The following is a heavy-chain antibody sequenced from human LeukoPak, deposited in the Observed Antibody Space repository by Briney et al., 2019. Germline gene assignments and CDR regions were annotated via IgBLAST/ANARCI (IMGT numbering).Heavy chain of an antibody. V-gene: IGHV4-59*01. CDR2: IYYSGST. CDR1: GVSISSYY. Sequence: SETLSLTCTVSGVSISSYYWSWIHQPPGKGLEWIGYIYYSGSTNYNPSLKSRVTISVDTSKNQFSLKLSSVTAADTAVYYCARDGYSSGVWGQGTLVTVSS. D-gene: IGHD6-19*01. J-gene: IGHJ4*02. CDR3: ARDGYSSGV.